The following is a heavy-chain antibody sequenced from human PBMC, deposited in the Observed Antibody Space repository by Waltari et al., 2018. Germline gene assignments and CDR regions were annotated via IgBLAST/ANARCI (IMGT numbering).Heavy chain of an antibody. Sequence: QVQVQDSGPGLVKPSETMSLTCSVSGGSISGHYWSWLRQSPVKRLGWIGWIHYTGGTNYNPSLENRVSISLDESKNQFSLHLSSVTAADTAVYYCAREGSLYSSTGGWIGPWGQGMLVTVSS. CDR3: AREGSLYSSTGGWIGP. D-gene: IGHD4-4*01. CDR2: IHYTGGT. J-gene: IGHJ5*02. V-gene: IGHV4-59*11. CDR1: GGSISGHY.